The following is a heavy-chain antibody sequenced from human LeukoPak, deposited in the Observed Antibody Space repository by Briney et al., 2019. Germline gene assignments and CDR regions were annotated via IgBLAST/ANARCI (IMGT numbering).Heavy chain of an antibody. Sequence: SETLSLTCAVYGGSFSGYYWSWIRQPPGKGLEWIGRIYTSGSTNYNPSLKSRVTISVDTSENQFSLKLSSVTAADTAVYYCASGVGYYYYYMDVWGKGTTVTVSS. V-gene: IGHV4-59*10. J-gene: IGHJ6*03. CDR1: GGSFSGYY. CDR3: ASGVGYYYYYMDV. D-gene: IGHD1-26*01. CDR2: IYTSGST.